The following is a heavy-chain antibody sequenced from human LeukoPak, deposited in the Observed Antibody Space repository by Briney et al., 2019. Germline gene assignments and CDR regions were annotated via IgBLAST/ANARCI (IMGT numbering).Heavy chain of an antibody. V-gene: IGHV3-20*04. J-gene: IGHJ4*02. CDR3: ARDNTAIAVAGIYFDY. D-gene: IGHD6-19*01. CDR1: GFTFDDYG. CDR2: INWNGGST. Sequence: GGSLRLSCAASGFTFDDYGMSWVRQAPGKGLEWVSGINWNGGSTGYADSVKGRFTISRDNAKNSLYLQMNSLRAEDTALYYCARDNTAIAVAGIYFDYWGQETLVTVSS.